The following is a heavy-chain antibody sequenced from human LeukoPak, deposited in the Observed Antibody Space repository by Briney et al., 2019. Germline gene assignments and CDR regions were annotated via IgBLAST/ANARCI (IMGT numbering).Heavy chain of an antibody. Sequence: ASVKVSCKASGGTFSSYAISWVRQAPGQGLEWMGGIIPIFGTANYAQKFQGRVTITADESTSTAYMELSSLRSEDTAVYYCASEYGSGSYYTYYYYYMDVWGKGTTVTVS. V-gene: IGHV1-69*13. CDR1: GGTFSSYA. CDR3: ASEYGSGSYYTYYYYYMDV. J-gene: IGHJ6*03. CDR2: IIPIFGTA. D-gene: IGHD3-10*01.